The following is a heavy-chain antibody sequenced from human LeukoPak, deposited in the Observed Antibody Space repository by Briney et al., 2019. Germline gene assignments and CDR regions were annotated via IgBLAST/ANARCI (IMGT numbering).Heavy chain of an antibody. CDR3: ARGSRSSSPLNFDY. Sequence: PGRSLRLSCAASGFTFSSYSMNWVRQAPGKGLEWVSSISSSSSYIYYADSVKGRFTISRDNAKNSLYLQMNSLRAEDTAVYYCARGSRSSSPLNFDYWGQGTLVTVSS. J-gene: IGHJ4*02. D-gene: IGHD2-2*01. CDR2: ISSSSSYI. V-gene: IGHV3-21*01. CDR1: GFTFSSYS.